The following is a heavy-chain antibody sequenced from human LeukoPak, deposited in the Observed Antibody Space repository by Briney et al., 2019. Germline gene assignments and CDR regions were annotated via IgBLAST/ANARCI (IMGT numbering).Heavy chain of an antibody. CDR1: GFTFSTSW. Sequence: GESLKISCAASGFTFSTSWLHWVRQAPGKGLVWVSRINSDGSSTTYADSVKGRFTISRDNPKNTLYLQMNSLRAEDTAVYYCVRDHYYSMDVWGQGTTVTVS. CDR3: VRDHYYSMDV. V-gene: IGHV3-74*03. J-gene: IGHJ6*02. CDR2: INSDGSST.